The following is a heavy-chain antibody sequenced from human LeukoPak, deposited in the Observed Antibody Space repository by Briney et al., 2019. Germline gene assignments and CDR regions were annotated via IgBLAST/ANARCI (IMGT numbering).Heavy chain of an antibody. J-gene: IGHJ4*02. D-gene: IGHD6-13*01. CDR1: GYSISSGYY. CDR3: ARDRGYSSSWYLDY. Sequence: SETLSLTCTVSGYSISSGYYWGWIRQPPGKGLEWIGSIYHSGSTYYNPSLKSRVTISVDTPKNQFSLKLSSVTAADTAVYYCARDRGYSSSWYLDYWGQGTLVTVSS. CDR2: IYHSGST. V-gene: IGHV4-38-2*02.